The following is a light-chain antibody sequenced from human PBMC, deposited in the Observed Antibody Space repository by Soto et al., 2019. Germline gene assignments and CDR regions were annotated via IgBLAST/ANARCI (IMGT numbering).Light chain of an antibody. V-gene: IGLV2-8*01. J-gene: IGLJ1*01. CDR2: EVS. Sequence: QSVLTQPPSASGSPGQSVTISCTGTSSDVGDYNYVAWYQQHPGKAPKLMIYEVSKRPSGVPDRFSGSKAGNTASLTVFGLQAEDEADYYCSSYAGSDVFVFGTGTQLTVL. CDR1: SSDVGDYNY. CDR3: SSYAGSDVFV.